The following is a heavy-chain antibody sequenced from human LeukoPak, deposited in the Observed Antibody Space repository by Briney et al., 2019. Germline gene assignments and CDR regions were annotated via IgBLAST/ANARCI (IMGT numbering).Heavy chain of an antibody. D-gene: IGHD3-10*01. CDR1: GFTFSNYW. V-gene: IGHV3-7*04. CDR3: ARVVDYYGSGSYYSFFDY. J-gene: IGHJ4*02. CDR2: IKEDGREK. Sequence: GGSLRLSCAASGFTFSNYWMTWVRQAPGKGLEWVASIKEDGREKYYVDSLKGRFTISRDNGRNSLYLQMNSPRAEDTAVYYCARVVDYYGSGSYYSFFDYWGQGTLVTVSS.